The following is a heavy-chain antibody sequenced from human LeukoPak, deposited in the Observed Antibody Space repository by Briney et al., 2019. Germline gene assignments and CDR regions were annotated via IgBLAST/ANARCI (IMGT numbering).Heavy chain of an antibody. V-gene: IGHV4-38-2*02. CDR2: IYHSGST. D-gene: IGHD6-19*01. Sequence: SETLSLTCTVSGYSISSDYYWGWIRQPPGKGLEWIGSIYHSGSTYYNPSLQSRVTISIDTSKNQFSLKPSSVTAADTAVYYCARDGIIAVAGLDAFDIWGQGTMVTVSS. J-gene: IGHJ3*02. CDR3: ARDGIIAVAGLDAFDI. CDR1: GYSISSDYY.